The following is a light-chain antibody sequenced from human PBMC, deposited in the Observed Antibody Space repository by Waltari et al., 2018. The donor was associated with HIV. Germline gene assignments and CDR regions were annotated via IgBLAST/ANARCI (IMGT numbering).Light chain of an antibody. CDR2: NVS. CDR3: SSYTSSGPRYVL. J-gene: IGLJ2*01. V-gene: IGLV2-14*03. CDR1: SGEVGGYNF. Sequence: SPLTQPHSVSGSPGQSLTISCSGPSGEVGGYNFVFWYQKHPGKAPKLIISNVSSRPSGVSIRFAGSRSANTASLTISGLQVEDEADYFCSSYTSSGPRYVLFGGGTRLTVL.